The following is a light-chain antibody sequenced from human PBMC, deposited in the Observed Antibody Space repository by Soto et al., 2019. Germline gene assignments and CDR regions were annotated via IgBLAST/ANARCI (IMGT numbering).Light chain of an antibody. Sequence: QSVLTQPASVSGSPGQSITISCTGTSSDVGGYNYVSWYQQHPGKAPKFMIYDVSNRPSGVSNIFSGSKSGNTASLTISGLQAEDEADYYCCSYTTSNTRQIVFGTGTKVTVL. CDR1: SSDVGGYNY. V-gene: IGLV2-14*01. CDR3: CSYTTSNTRQIV. CDR2: DVS. J-gene: IGLJ1*01.